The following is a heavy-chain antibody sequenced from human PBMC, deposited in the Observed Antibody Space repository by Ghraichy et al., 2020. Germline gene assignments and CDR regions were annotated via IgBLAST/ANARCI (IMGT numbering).Heavy chain of an antibody. CDR1: GFTFSRHW. CDR2: VKSDASMI. J-gene: IGHJ6*02. CDR3: AREADYGLDV. Sequence: WGSLRLSCAASGFTFSRHWMHWVRHVPGKGLVWVSRVKSDASMIHYADAVKGRFTISRDHAKHMLYLQMSSLRAEDTAVYYCAREADYGLDVWGQGTTVTVSS. V-gene: IGHV3-74*01.